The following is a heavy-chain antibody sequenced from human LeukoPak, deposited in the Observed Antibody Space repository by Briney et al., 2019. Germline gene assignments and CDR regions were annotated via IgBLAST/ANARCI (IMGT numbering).Heavy chain of an antibody. V-gene: IGHV3-23*01. CDR1: GFTFSSYA. CDR2: ISGSGGST. J-gene: IGHJ4*02. D-gene: IGHD3-10*01. CDR3: AKVRGPWFGELGY. Sequence: GSLRLSCAASGFTFSSYAMSWVRQAPGKGLEWVSAISGSGGSTYYADSVKGRFTISRDNSKNTLYLQMNSLRTEDTAVYYCAKVRGPWFGELGYWGQGTLVTVSS.